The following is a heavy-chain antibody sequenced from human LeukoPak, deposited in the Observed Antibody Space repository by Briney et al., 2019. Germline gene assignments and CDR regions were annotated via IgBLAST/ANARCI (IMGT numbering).Heavy chain of an antibody. V-gene: IGHV3-48*01. CDR3: AKDRASSWWYFDL. D-gene: IGHD5-18*01. Sequence: GGSLRLSCAASGFTFSSSGMNWVRQAPGKGLEWVSYISISSSNTYCGDAVKGRFTNSRDNSKNTLYIQMNSLRAKDTAVYYCAKDRASSWWYFDLWGRGTLVTVSS. CDR1: GFTFSSSG. CDR2: ISISSSNT. J-gene: IGHJ2*01.